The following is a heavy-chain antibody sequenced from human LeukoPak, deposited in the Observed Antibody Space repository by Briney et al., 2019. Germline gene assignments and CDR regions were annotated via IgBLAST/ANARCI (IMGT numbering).Heavy chain of an antibody. CDR1: GYTFSDYY. Sequence: ASVKVSCKTSGYTFSDYYIHWIRQAPGQGLEWVGWINPNSGDTDYAQKFQGRVTVTRDTSISTAYMELSSLRSEDTAVYYCARGLARTSMVTRGGVRFDYWGQGTLVTVSS. V-gene: IGHV1-2*02. CDR3: ARGLARTSMVTRGGVRFDY. D-gene: IGHD5-18*01. J-gene: IGHJ4*02. CDR2: INPNSGDT.